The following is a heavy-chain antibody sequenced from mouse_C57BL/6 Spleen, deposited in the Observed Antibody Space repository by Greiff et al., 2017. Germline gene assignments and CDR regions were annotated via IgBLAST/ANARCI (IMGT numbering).Heavy chain of an antibody. D-gene: IGHD2-3*01. CDR2: IYPSDSET. Sequence: QVQLQQPGAELVRPGSSVKLSCKASGYTFTSYWMDWVKQRPGQGLEWIGNIYPSDSETHYNQKFKDKATLTVDKSSSTAYMQLSSLTSEDSAVYYCARSERLLRYFAYWGQGTTLTVSS. V-gene: IGHV1-61*01. CDR1: GYTFTSYW. J-gene: IGHJ2*01. CDR3: ARSERLLRYFAY.